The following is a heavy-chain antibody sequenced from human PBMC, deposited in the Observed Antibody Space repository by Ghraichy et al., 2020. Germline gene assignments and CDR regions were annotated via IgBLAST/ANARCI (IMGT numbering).Heavy chain of an antibody. CDR2: IYHSGST. D-gene: IGHD3-10*01. CDR3: ARDGGHFDY. J-gene: IGHJ4*02. CDR1: GGSISSGGYS. V-gene: IGHV4-30-2*01. Sequence: SETLSLTCAVSGGSISSGGYSWSWIRQPPGKGLEWIGYIYHSGSTYYNPSLKSRVTISVDRSKNQFSLKLSSVTAADTAVYYCARDGGHFDYWGQGTLVTVSS.